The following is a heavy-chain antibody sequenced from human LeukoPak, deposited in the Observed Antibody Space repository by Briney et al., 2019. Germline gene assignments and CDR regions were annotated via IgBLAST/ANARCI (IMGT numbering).Heavy chain of an antibody. Sequence: GGSLRLSCAASGFTFSSYAMHWVRQAPGKGLEWVAVISYDGSNKYYADSVQGRLTISRDNSKNTLYLQMDSLRAEDTAIYYCAKALRQQPRAYDYWGQGTLVTVSS. D-gene: IGHD6-13*01. J-gene: IGHJ4*02. CDR2: ISYDGSNK. CDR3: AKALRQQPRAYDY. CDR1: GFTFSSYA. V-gene: IGHV3-30*04.